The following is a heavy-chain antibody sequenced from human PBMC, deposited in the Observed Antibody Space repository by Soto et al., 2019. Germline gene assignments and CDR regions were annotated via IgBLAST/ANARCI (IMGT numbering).Heavy chain of an antibody. J-gene: IGHJ4*02. CDR3: ARDNYYDSSGYSHFDY. CDR2: IYYSGST. D-gene: IGHD3-22*01. CDR1: GASIRSYY. V-gene: IGHV4-59*01. Sequence: ETLSVTCTVSGASIRSYYWSWIRQPPGKGLEWIGYIYYSGSTNYNPSLKSRVTISVDTSKNQFSLKLSSVTAADTAVYYCARDNYYDSSGYSHFDYWGQGTLVTVS.